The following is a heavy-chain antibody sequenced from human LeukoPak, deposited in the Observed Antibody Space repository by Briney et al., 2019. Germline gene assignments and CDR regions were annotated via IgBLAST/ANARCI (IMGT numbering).Heavy chain of an antibody. Sequence: SVKVSCKASRGTFSKYAISWMRQAPGQGLEWMGRIIPILNITHYAQKFQGRVTIAAGKSTSTAYMELSSLRSEDTAVYYCARDDDRAREIDYWGQGTLVTVSS. D-gene: IGHD3-22*01. J-gene: IGHJ4*02. CDR3: ARDDDRAREIDY. CDR1: RGTFSKYA. CDR2: IIPILNIT. V-gene: IGHV1-69*04.